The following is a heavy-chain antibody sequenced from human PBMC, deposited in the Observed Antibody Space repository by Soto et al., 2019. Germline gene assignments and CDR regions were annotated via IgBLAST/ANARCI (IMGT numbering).Heavy chain of an antibody. CDR3: ARDAPGVAPY. V-gene: IGHV4-31*03. J-gene: IGHJ4*02. CDR2: INYRGST. CDR1: GGSINSGDSY. Sequence: QVQLQESGPGLVRPSQTLSLICTVSGGSINSGDSYWNWIRQHPEKGLEWIGYINYRGSTFYNPSLKSRIIISVDTSKNHFSLKLSSVTAADPAVYYCARDAPGVAPYWGQGTLVTVSS. D-gene: IGHD2-15*01.